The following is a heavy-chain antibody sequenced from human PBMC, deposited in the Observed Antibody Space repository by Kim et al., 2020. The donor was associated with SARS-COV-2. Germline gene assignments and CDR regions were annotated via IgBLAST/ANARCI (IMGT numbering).Heavy chain of an antibody. CDR3: ARGTTGNYYYCMDV. CDR1: GFTFSSYD. V-gene: IGHV3-30*04. CDR2: ISYDGSNK. D-gene: IGHD1-1*01. Sequence: GGSLRLSCAASGFTFSSYDMHWVRQAPGKGLEWVAVISYDGSNKYYVDSVKGRFTISRDNSKNTLYLQMNSRRAEDTAVYYCARGTTGNYYYCMDVWGQG. J-gene: IGHJ6*02.